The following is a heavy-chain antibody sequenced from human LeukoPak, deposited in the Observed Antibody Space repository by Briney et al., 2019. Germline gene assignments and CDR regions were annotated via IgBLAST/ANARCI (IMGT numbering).Heavy chain of an antibody. CDR1: GGTFSSYA. CDR2: IIPIFGTA. J-gene: IGHJ4*02. CDR3: ARGKLGIAVGAFDY. D-gene: IGHD6-19*01. Sequence: SVKVSCKASGGTFSSYAISWVPQAPGQGLEWMGRIIPIFGTANYAQKFQGRVTITTDESTSTAYMELSSLRSEDTAVYYCARGKLGIAVGAFDYWGQGTLVTVSS. V-gene: IGHV1-69*05.